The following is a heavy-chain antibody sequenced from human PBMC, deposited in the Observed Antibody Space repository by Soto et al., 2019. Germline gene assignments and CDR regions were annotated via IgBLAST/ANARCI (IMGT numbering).Heavy chain of an antibody. CDR2: ISHDGSDI. D-gene: IGHD3-10*01. J-gene: IGHJ4*02. V-gene: IGHV3-30*18. CDR1: GFRFSSFN. Sequence: ESGGGVVHPGRSLRLSCVTSGFRFSSFNMDWLRQTPGKGLEWVAAISHDGSDISYRDSVKGRFTISRDKSKNTLYLQMDSLRPDDGGVYYCAKESLDYYDLGRFYVPAFDYWGQGTPVSVSS. CDR3: AKESLDYYDLGRFYVPAFDY.